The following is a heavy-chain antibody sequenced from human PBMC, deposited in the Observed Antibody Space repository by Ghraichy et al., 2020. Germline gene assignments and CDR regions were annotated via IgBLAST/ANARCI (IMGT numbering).Heavy chain of an antibody. D-gene: IGHD2-2*01. Sequence: GGSLRLSCAASGFTFSSYAMTWVRQAPGKGLEWVSTISGSGGGPDYADSVKGRFIISRDNSKNTLHLQMNSLSADDTAIYYCAKAASDTSWPKFGPWGQGTLVTVS. V-gene: IGHV3-23*01. CDR3: AKAASDTSWPKFGP. J-gene: IGHJ5*02. CDR1: GFTFSSYA. CDR2: ISGSGGGP.